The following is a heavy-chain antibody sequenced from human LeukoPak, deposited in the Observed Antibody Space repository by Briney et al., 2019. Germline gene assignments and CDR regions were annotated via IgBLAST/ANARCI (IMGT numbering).Heavy chain of an antibody. Sequence: GGSLRLSCAASGFTFSDYYMSWIRQAPGKGLEWVSYISSSGSTVYYADSVKGRFTISRDNAKNSLYLQMNSLRAEDTAVYYCARGLPPRVWYYDSSGPVDYWGQGTLVTVSS. CDR3: ARGLPPRVWYYDSSGPVDY. CDR2: ISSSGSTV. J-gene: IGHJ4*02. D-gene: IGHD3-22*01. V-gene: IGHV3-11*01. CDR1: GFTFSDYY.